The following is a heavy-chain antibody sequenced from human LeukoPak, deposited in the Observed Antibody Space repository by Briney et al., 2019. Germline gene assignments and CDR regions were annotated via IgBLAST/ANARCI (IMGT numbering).Heavy chain of an antibody. J-gene: IGHJ4*02. CDR2: ISGSGGST. CDR3: AKSGTIFGVVIHFDY. Sequence: GGSLRLSCAASGFTFSSYAMSWVRQAPGKGLEWVSAISGSGGSTYYADSVKGRFTISRDNSKNTLCLQMNSLRAEDTAVYYCAKSGTIFGVVIHFDYWGQGTLVTVSS. D-gene: IGHD3-3*01. V-gene: IGHV3-23*01. CDR1: GFTFSSYA.